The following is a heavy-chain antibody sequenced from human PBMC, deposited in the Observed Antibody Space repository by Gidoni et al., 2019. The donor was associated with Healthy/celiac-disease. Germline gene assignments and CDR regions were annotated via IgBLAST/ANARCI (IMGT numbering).Heavy chain of an antibody. CDR3: ARDITGQIIDTAMVLYGMDV. D-gene: IGHD5-18*01. CDR1: GGSVSSGSYY. J-gene: IGHJ6*02. CDR2: IYYSGST. Sequence: QVQLQESGPGLVKPSETLSLTCTVSGGSVSSGSYYWSWIRQPPGKGLEWIGYIYYSGSTNYNPSLKSRVTISVDTSKNQFSLKLSSVTAADTAVYYCARDITGQIIDTAMVLYGMDVWGQGTTVTVSS. V-gene: IGHV4-61*01.